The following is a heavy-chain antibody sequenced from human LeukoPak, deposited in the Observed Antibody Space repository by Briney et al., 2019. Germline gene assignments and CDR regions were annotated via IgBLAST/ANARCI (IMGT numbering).Heavy chain of an antibody. J-gene: IGHJ5*01. CDR1: RGSIKDHY. CDR3: GRSLYYNFVWGFFDT. CDR2: INDSGST. D-gene: IGHD3/OR15-3a*01. Sequence: PSETLSLTCTVSRGSIKDHYWSWIRQSLGGGLEWIGYINDSGSTKYNPSLNSRVTISLAKSKKQFSLTLTSVTAADTGIYYCGRSLYYNFVWGFFDTWGQGSLVTVSS. V-gene: IGHV4-59*11.